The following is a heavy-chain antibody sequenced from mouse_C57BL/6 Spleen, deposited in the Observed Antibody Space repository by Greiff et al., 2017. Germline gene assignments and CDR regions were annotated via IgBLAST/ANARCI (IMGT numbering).Heavy chain of an antibody. J-gene: IGHJ4*01. D-gene: IGHD1-1*01. CDR1: GYTFTSYW. CDR3: ARYETTPYYYAMDY. V-gene: IGHV1-50*01. CDR2: IDPSDSYT. Sequence: QVQLQQPGAELVKPGASVKLSCKASGYTFTSYWMPWVNQRPGQGLEWIGEIDPSDSYTNYNQNFKGKATLTVDTSSSTAYLQLSSLTSEDSAVYYCARYETTPYYYAMDYWGQGTSVTVSS.